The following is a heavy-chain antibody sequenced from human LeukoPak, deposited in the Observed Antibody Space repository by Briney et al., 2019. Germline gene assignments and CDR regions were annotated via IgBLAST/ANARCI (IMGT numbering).Heavy chain of an antibody. V-gene: IGHV4-39*01. Sequence: SETLSLTCSVSGGSISTSPYYWAWIRQPPRKGLEWIGDIYYSGNTYYNPSLKSRVTISVDTSKNQVSLKVTSVTAADTALYYCARRRTYDILPGYPQYYFDYWGQGALVTVSS. CDR1: GGSISTSPYY. CDR3: ARRRTYDILPGYPQYYFDY. CDR2: IYYSGNT. J-gene: IGHJ4*02. D-gene: IGHD3-9*01.